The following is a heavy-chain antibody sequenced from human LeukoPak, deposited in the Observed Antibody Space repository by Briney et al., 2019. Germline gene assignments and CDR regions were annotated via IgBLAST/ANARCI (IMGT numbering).Heavy chain of an antibody. V-gene: IGHV1-18*01. CDR2: ISAYNGNT. D-gene: IGHD6-13*01. Sequence: ASVNVSCKASGYTFTSYGISWVRQAPEQGLEWMGWISAYNGNTNYAQKLQGRVTMTTDTSTSAAYMELRSLRSDDTAVYYCARDQHIAAAGRFDYWGQGTLVTVSS. J-gene: IGHJ4*02. CDR3: ARDQHIAAAGRFDY. CDR1: GYTFTSYG.